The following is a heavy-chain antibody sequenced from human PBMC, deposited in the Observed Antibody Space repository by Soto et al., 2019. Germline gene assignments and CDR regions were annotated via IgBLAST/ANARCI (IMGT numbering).Heavy chain of an antibody. CDR3: AKTGGWNWFDP. CDR1: GYTFTDYG. J-gene: IGHJ5*02. CDR2: ISPYTGDT. D-gene: IGHD6-19*01. Sequence: QVQLVQSGAEVKKPGASVKGSCKASGYTFTDYGISWVRQAPGQGLEWMGWISPYTGDTKYPQRLQGRVTVTADTSTSTAYMELRSLKSDDTAVYYCAKTGGWNWFDPWGQGTLVSVSS. V-gene: IGHV1-18*01.